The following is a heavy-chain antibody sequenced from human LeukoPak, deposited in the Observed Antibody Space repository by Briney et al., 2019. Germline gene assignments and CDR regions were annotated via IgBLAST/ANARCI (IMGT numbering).Heavy chain of an antibody. J-gene: IGHJ5*02. CDR2: INPNSGGT. Sequence: ASVTVSCKASGYTFTGYYMHSVRQAPGQALEWMGGINPNSGGTNYAQKFQGRVTMTRDTSISTAYMELSRLRSDDTAVYYCARGGGYSGSYYSLWFDPWGQGTLVTVSS. CDR1: GYTFTGYY. CDR3: ARGGGYSGSYYSLWFDP. D-gene: IGHD1-26*01. V-gene: IGHV1-2*02.